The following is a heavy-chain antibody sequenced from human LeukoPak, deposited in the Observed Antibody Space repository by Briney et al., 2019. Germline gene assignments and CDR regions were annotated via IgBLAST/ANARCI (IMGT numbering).Heavy chain of an antibody. V-gene: IGHV4-30-2*01. CDR1: GGSISNGGYS. Sequence: SETLSLTCAVSGGSISNGGYSWSWIRQPPGKGLEWIGYIYHSGSTYYNPSLKSRVTISVDRSKNQFSLKLSSVTAADTAVYYCASTTYYYDSSGYSHDAFDIWGQGTMVTVSS. CDR3: ASTTYYYDSSGYSHDAFDI. D-gene: IGHD3-22*01. CDR2: IYHSGST. J-gene: IGHJ3*02.